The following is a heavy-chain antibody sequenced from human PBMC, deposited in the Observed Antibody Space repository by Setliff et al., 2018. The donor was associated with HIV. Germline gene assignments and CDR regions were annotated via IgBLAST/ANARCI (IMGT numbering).Heavy chain of an antibody. CDR3: ATAYFYDSSGYWYVFDI. CDR2: FDPEDEET. D-gene: IGHD3-22*01. V-gene: IGHV1-24*01. J-gene: IGHJ3*02. Sequence: ASVNVSCKVSGDTLSEVSMHWVRQAPGKGLEWMGGFDPEDEETIYAQNFQGRVTMTEDTSTDTAYMELSSLRSEDTAMYYCATAYFYDSSGYWYVFDIWGQGTMVTVSS. CDR1: GDTLSEVS.